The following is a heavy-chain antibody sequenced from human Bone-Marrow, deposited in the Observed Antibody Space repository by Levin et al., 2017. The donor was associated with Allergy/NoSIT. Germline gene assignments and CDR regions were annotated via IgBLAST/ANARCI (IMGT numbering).Heavy chain of an antibody. Sequence: QAGGSLRLSCVASGFTFSNHGMTWVRQLPGKGLEWVAGIVESGGSVFYADSVTGRFTISRDNSKNKLYLQLNSLRVDDTAIYYCARDIKGPLRYDSWGQGTLVTVSS. CDR3: ARDIKGPLRYDS. V-gene: IGHV3-23*01. CDR1: GFTFSNHG. J-gene: IGHJ5*01. CDR2: IVESGGSV.